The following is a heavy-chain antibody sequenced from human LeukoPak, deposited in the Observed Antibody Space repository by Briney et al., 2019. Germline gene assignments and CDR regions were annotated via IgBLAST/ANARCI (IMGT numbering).Heavy chain of an antibody. CDR2: INHSGST. CDR3: PPRGRNNWFDP. D-gene: IGHD3-16*01. CDR1: GGSFSGYY. V-gene: IGHV4-34*01. Sequence: SETLSLTCAVHGGSFSGYYWSWMRQPPGKGLEWIGEINHSGSTNYNPSLKSRVTISVDTSKNQFSLKLSSVTAADTAVHYCPPRGRNNWFDPWGQGTLVTVSS. J-gene: IGHJ5*02.